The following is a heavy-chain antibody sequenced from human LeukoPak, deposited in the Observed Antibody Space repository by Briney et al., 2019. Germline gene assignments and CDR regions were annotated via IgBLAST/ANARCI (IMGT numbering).Heavy chain of an antibody. CDR1: GFTFDDCA. J-gene: IGHJ2*01. CDR3: AGSDTTGYSPREWDYWYFDL. D-gene: IGHD3-9*01. V-gene: IGHV3-43D*03. Sequence: PGGSLRLSCAASGFTFDDCAMHWVRQAPGKGLEWVSLITWDGGRTNYADSVKGRFTISRDNSKYSLYLQMNSLRAEDTAVYYCAGSDTTGYSPREWDYWYFDLWGRGTLVTVSS. CDR2: ITWDGGRT.